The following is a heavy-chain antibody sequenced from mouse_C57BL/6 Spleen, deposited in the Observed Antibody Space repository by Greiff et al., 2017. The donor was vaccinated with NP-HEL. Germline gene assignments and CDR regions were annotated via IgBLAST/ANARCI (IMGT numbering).Heavy chain of an antibody. J-gene: IGHJ4*01. D-gene: IGHD2-3*01. CDR3: ARRGYEGMDY. Sequence: VQLKQSGPELVKPGASVKISCKASGYTFTDYYMNWVKQSHGKSLEWIGDINPNNGGTSYNQKFKGKATLTVDKSSSTAYMELRSLTSEDSAVYYCARRGYEGMDYWGQGTSVTVSS. V-gene: IGHV1-26*01. CDR1: GYTFTDYY. CDR2: INPNNGGT.